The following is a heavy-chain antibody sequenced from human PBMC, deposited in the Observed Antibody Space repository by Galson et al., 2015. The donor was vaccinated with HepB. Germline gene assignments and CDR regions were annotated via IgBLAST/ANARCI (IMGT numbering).Heavy chain of an antibody. CDR3: ARARDYGYNYVRSYFDY. V-gene: IGHV4-59*01. D-gene: IGHD5-24*01. CDR1: GGSISSYY. Sequence: LSLTCTVSGGSISSYYWSWIRQPPGKGLEWIGYIYYSGSTNYNPSLKSRVTISVDTSKNQFSLKLSSVTAADTAVYYCARARDYGYNYVRSYFDYWGQGTLVTVSS. CDR2: IYYSGST. J-gene: IGHJ4*02.